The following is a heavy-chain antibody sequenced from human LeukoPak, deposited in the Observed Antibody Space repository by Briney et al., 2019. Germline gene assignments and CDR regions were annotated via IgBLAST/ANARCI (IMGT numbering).Heavy chain of an antibody. Sequence: GGSLRLSCTASGFTFGDYGMSWVRQAPGKGLEWVGFIRRKADGGTTEYAASVKGRFTISRDDSKSTADLQMNSLKTEDTAVYYCTTDLTYCGGDCYPLDYWGQGTLVTVSS. CDR1: GFTFGDYG. D-gene: IGHD2-21*02. CDR2: IRRKADGGTT. V-gene: IGHV3-49*04. J-gene: IGHJ4*02. CDR3: TTDLTYCGGDCYPLDY.